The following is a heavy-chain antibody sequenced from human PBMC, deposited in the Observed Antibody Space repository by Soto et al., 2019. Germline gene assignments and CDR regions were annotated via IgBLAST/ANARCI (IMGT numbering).Heavy chain of an antibody. D-gene: IGHD3-22*01. CDR1: GFSLGRYA. CDR2: ISASGSSV. J-gene: IGHJ4*02. Sequence: EVQLLESGGALVQPGGSLRLSCEASGFSLGRYAMSWVRQAPGKGLEWISVISASGSSVSYADSVKGRFTISKDNSEKTLFLQVNSLSVEDTAGYYCAKDYYYDSTGLFFASWGQGALFTVSS. V-gene: IGHV3-23*01. CDR3: AKDYYYDSTGLFFAS.